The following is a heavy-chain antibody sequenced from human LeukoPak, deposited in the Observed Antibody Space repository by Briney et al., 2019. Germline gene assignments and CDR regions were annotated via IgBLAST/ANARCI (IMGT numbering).Heavy chain of an antibody. D-gene: IGHD6-13*01. J-gene: IGHJ4*02. CDR1: GYTFTGYY. Sequence: GASVKVSCKASGYTFTGYYMHWVRQAPGQGLEWTGWINPNSGGTNYAQKFQGRVTMTRDTSINTAYMELSSLRSDDTAMYYCARGRYSSTYLAYWGQGTLVTVSS. CDR3: ARGRYSSTYLAY. V-gene: IGHV1-2*02. CDR2: INPNSGGT.